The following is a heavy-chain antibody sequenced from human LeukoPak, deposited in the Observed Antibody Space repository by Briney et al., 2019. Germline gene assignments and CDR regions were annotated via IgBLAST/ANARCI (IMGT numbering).Heavy chain of an antibody. CDR2: INHSGST. J-gene: IGHJ2*01. CDR1: GGSFSGYY. V-gene: IGHV4-34*01. CDR3: ARVEVSRYFDL. D-gene: IGHD1-1*01. Sequence: SETLSLTCAVYGGSFSGYYWSWIRQPPGKGLEWIGEINHSGSTNYNPSLKSRVTISVDTSKNQFSLKLSSVTAADTAVYYCARVEVSRYFDLWGRGTLVTVSS.